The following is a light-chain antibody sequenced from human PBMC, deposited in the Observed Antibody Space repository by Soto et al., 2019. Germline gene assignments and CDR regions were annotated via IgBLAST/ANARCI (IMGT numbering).Light chain of an antibody. CDR3: QQYDNSLWT. CDR2: GAS. Sequence: EIVMTQSPATLSVSPGERATLSCRASQSVSSNLAWYQQKPGQAPRLLIYGASTRATGIPARFSGSGSGTEFTLTISSLQSEDFAVYYCQQYDNSLWTFGQGTKVDIK. V-gene: IGKV3-15*01. CDR1: QSVSSN. J-gene: IGKJ1*01.